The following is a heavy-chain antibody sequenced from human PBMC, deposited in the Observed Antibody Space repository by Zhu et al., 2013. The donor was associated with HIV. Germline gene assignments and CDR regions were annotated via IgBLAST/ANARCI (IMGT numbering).Heavy chain of an antibody. CDR1: GYSISSGYY. V-gene: IGHV4-38-2*02. CDR3: ARWDYDWGAFDI. D-gene: IGHD3-16*01. CDR2: IYHSGST. Sequence: VQLQESGPGLVKPSETLSLTCTVSGYSISSGYYWGWIRQPPGKGLEWIGSIYHSGSTYYNPSLKSRATISVDTSKNQFSLKLSSVTAADTAVYYCARWDYDWGAFDIWGQGTMVTVSS. J-gene: IGHJ3*02.